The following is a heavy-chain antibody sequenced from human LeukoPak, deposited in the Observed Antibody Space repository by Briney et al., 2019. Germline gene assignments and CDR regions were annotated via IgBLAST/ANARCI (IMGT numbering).Heavy chain of an antibody. Sequence: GRSLRLSCAASGFTFSSYGMHWVRQAPGKGLEWVAVISYDGGNKYYADSVKGRFTISRDNSKNTLYLQMNSLRAEDTAVYYCAKTHLVHGPYCSSTSCYGSGMDVWGQGTTVTVSS. CDR1: GFTFSSYG. CDR3: AKTHLVHGPYCSSTSCYGSGMDV. D-gene: IGHD2-2*01. CDR2: ISYDGGNK. V-gene: IGHV3-30*18. J-gene: IGHJ6*02.